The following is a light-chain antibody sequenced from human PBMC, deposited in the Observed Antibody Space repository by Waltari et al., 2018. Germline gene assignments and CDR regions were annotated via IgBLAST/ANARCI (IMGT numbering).Light chain of an antibody. V-gene: IGLV2-23*02. J-gene: IGLJ1*01. CDR3: CSYAGGSSFRV. CDR1: SNAIGRYSL. CDR2: EVN. Sequence: QSALTQPASVSGSPGQSITISCTGTSNAIGRYSLVSWYQQHPGKAPKLMIYEVNKRPSGVSNRFSGSESGNRVSLTISGLQAEDEADYYCCSYAGGSSFRVFGTGTRVTVL.